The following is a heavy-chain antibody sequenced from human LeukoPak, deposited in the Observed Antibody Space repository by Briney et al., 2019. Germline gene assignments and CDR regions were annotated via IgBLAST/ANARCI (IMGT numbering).Heavy chain of an antibody. CDR2: IIPIFGTA. CDR3: ARGDRGDYVGWFDP. J-gene: IGHJ5*02. Sequence: EASVKVSCKASGGTFSSYAISWVRQAPGQGLEWMGGIIPIFGTANYAQKFQGRVTITTDESTSTAYMELSSLRSEDTAVYYCARGDRGDYVGWFDPWGQGTLVTVSP. CDR1: GGTFSSYA. D-gene: IGHD4-17*01. V-gene: IGHV1-69*05.